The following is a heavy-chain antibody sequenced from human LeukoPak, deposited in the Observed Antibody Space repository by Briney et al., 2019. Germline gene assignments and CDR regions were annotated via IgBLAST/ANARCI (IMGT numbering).Heavy chain of an antibody. CDR1: GFTYSSYA. V-gene: IGHV3-30-3*01. D-gene: IGHD3-10*01. Sequence: GGSLRLSCAASGFTYSSYAMHWVRQAPGKGLEWVAVISYDGSNKYYADSVKGRFTISRDNSKNTLYLQMNSLRAEDTAVYYCARAVLLWFGEPVAPVDYWGQGTLVTVSS. CDR3: ARAVLLWFGEPVAPVDY. J-gene: IGHJ4*02. CDR2: ISYDGSNK.